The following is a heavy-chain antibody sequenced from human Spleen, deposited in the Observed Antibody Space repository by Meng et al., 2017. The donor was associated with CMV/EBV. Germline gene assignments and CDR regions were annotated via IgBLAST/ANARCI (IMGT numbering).Heavy chain of an antibody. V-gene: IGHV1-8*01. CDR2: MNPNSGNT. CDR1: GYTFTSYD. D-gene: IGHD6-13*01. Sequence: ASVKVSCKASGYTFTSYDINWVRQATGQGLEWMGWMNPNSGNTGYAQKFQGRVTMTRNTSISTAYMELSSLRSEDTAVYYCARDRTGWAAAGYYYYYGMDVWGQGTTVTVSS. CDR3: ARDRTGWAAAGYYYYYGMDV. J-gene: IGHJ6*02.